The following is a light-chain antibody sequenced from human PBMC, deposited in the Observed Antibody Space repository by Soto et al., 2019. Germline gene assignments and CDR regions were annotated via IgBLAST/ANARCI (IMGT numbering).Light chain of an antibody. V-gene: IGKV2-28*01. Sequence: DVVMTQSPLSMPVTPGEPASISCRSSQSLLHSAGYTYLDWFLQRPGQSPQVLIYLGSNRAPGVTDRFSGSGSGTDFTLKIIRVEAEDVGVYYCMQALQTPLTFGGGTKVEIK. CDR3: MQALQTPLT. CDR2: LGS. J-gene: IGKJ4*01. CDR1: QSLLHSAGYTY.